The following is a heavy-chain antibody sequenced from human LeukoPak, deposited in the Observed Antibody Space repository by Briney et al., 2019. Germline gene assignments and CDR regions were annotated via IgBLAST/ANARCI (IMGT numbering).Heavy chain of an antibody. CDR3: AREIRDWYFDL. CDR1: GFTVSSNY. D-gene: IGHD3-10*01. J-gene: IGHJ2*01. Sequence: GGSLRLSCAASGFTVSSNYMSWVRQAPGQGLEWVSVIYSGGSTYYADSVKGRFTISRDNSKNTLYLQMNSLRAEDTAVYYCAREIRDWYFDLWGRGTLVTVSS. V-gene: IGHV3-53*01. CDR2: IYSGGST.